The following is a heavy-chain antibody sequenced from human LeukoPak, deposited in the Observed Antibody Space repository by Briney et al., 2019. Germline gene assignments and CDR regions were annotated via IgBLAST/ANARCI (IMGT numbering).Heavy chain of an antibody. D-gene: IGHD3-22*01. CDR3: ARERYYYDSSGYHYFDY. Sequence: SVTVSCKASGGTFSSYAISWVRPAPGQGLEWMGRIIPILGIANYARKFQGRVTITADKSTSTAYMELSSLRSEDTAVYYCARERYYYDSSGYHYFDYWGQGTLVTVSS. V-gene: IGHV1-69*04. CDR1: GGTFSSYA. J-gene: IGHJ4*02. CDR2: IIPILGIA.